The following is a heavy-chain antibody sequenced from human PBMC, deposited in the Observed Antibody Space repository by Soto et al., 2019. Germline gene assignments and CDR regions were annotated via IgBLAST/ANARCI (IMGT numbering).Heavy chain of an antibody. CDR3: GRGRSGQIVVFY. CDR2: IGPESGAT. J-gene: IGHJ4*02. CDR1: GYTFTGHY. V-gene: IGHV1-2*02. D-gene: IGHD1-26*01. Sequence: SSVKVSCKASGYTFTGHYIHWVRQAPEQGPEWMGEIGPESGATRYAQRFQGRVTMTMDMSITTVYMELNNLSPDDTAVYYCGRGRSGQIVVFYWGQGTPVTVSS.